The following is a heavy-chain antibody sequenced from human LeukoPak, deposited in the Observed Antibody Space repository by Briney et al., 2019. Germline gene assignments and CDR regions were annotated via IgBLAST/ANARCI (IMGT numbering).Heavy chain of an antibody. D-gene: IGHD6-13*01. Sequence: SVNVSCKASGGTFSSYAINWMRQAPGQGLEWMGRIIPISGTANYAQKFQGRVTITADESTSTAYMELSSLRSEDTAVYYCARGAAGTYAFDIWGQGTMVTVSS. CDR3: ARGAAGTYAFDI. CDR2: IIPISGTA. CDR1: GGTFSSYA. V-gene: IGHV1-69*13. J-gene: IGHJ3*02.